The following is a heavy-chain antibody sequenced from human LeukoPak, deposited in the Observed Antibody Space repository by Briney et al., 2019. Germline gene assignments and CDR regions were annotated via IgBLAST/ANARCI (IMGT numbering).Heavy chain of an antibody. Sequence: ASVKVSCKASGGTFSSYAISWVRQAPGQELEWMGGIIPIFGTANYAQKFQGRVTITTDESTSTAYMELSSLRSEDTAVYYCTREGYCSGGSCNYYYYYMDVWGKGTTVTVSS. CDR2: IIPIFGTA. CDR1: GGTFSSYA. J-gene: IGHJ6*03. D-gene: IGHD2-15*01. V-gene: IGHV1-69*05. CDR3: TREGYCSGGSCNYYYYYMDV.